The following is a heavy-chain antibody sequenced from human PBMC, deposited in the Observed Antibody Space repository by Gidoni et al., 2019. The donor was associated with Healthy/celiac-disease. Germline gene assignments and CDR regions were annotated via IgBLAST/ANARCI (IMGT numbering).Heavy chain of an antibody. CDR1: GFTVSRYA. Sequence: QVQLVESGGGVVQPGRSLRLSCAASGFTVSRYAMHWVRQAPGKGLEWVAVISYDGSNKYYAESVKGRFTISRDNSKNTLYLQMNSLRAEDTAVYYCARGRDYYFDYWGQGTLVTVSS. V-gene: IGHV3-30-3*01. CDR2: ISYDGSNK. J-gene: IGHJ4*02. CDR3: ARGRDYYFDY.